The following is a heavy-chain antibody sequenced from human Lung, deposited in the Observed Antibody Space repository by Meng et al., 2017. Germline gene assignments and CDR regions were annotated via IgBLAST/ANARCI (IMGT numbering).Heavy chain of an antibody. D-gene: IGHD6-13*01. Sequence: QVQLVQSGVEVKKSGASVKVCCKAPGYTFTNYDMHWLRQAPGQRLEWMGWINAGNGNTKYSQKFQGRVTITRDTSASTAYMELSSLRSEDTAVYYCARSKSIAAAGGYWGQGTLVTVSS. CDR2: INAGNGNT. V-gene: IGHV1-3*01. J-gene: IGHJ4*02. CDR1: GYTFTNYD. CDR3: ARSKSIAAAGGY.